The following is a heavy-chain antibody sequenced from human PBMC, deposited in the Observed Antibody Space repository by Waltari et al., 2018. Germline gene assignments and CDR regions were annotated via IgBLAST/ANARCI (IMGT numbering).Heavy chain of an antibody. CDR3: ARGPTIFGVVIRNYGMDV. CDR1: GYTFTGYY. V-gene: IGHV1-2*02. D-gene: IGHD3-3*01. CDR2: INPNSGGT. Sequence: QVQLVQSGAEVKKPGASVKVSCKASGYTFTGYYMHWVRPAAGQGLEWMGWINPNSGGTNDAQKFQGRVTMTRDTSISTAYMELSRLRSDDTAVYYCARGPTIFGVVIRNYGMDVWGQGTTVTVSS. J-gene: IGHJ6*02.